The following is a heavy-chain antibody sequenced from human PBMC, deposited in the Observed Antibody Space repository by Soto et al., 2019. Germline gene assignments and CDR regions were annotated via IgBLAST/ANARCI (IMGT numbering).Heavy chain of an antibody. CDR2: IIPIFGTA. CDR1: GGTFSSYA. J-gene: IGHJ5*02. CDR3: ARGITRYCSGGSCYSVWFDP. V-gene: IGHV1-69*13. D-gene: IGHD2-15*01. Sequence: SVKVSCKASGGTFSSYAISWVRQSPGQGLEWMGGIIPIFGTANYAQKFQGRVTITAGESTSTAYMELSSLRSEDTAVYYCARGITRYCSGGSCYSVWFDPWGQGTLVTVSS.